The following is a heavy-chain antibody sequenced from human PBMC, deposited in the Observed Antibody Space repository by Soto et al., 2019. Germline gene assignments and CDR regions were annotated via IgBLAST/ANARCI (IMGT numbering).Heavy chain of an antibody. Sequence: GGSLRLSCAASGFTFSSYSMNWVRQAPGKWLEWVSSISSSSSYIYYADSVKGRFTISRDNAKNSLYLQMNSLRAEDTAAYYCARPRGVGADDAFDIWGQGTMVTVS. V-gene: IGHV3-21*01. CDR2: ISSSSSYI. J-gene: IGHJ3*02. D-gene: IGHD1-26*01. CDR3: ARPRGVGADDAFDI. CDR1: GFTFSSYS.